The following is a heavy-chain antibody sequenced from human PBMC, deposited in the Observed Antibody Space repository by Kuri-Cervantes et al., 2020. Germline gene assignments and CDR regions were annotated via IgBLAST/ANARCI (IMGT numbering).Heavy chain of an antibody. D-gene: IGHD2-8*01. Sequence: SVKVSCKASGYTFTYRYLHWVRQAPGQALEWMGWITPFNGNTNYAQKFQDRVTITRDRSMSTAYMELSSLRSEDTAMYYCARGGPNGLNAFDIWGQGTMVTVSS. CDR2: ITPFNGNT. CDR3: ARGGPNGLNAFDI. CDR1: GYTFTYRY. V-gene: IGHV1-45*02. J-gene: IGHJ3*02.